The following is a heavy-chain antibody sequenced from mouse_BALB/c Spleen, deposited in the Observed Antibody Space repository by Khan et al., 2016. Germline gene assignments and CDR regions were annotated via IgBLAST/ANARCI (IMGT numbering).Heavy chain of an antibody. J-gene: IGHJ3*01. CDR1: VYTFTSYW. CDR3: TRPWDGFAY. Sequence: EVQLQESGTVLARPGASVKMSCKASVYTFTSYWMHWVKQRPGQGLEWIGAIYPGNSDTSYNQKFKGKAKLTAVTSTSTAYMELSSLTNEDSAVYYCTRPWDGFAYWGQGTLVTVSA. D-gene: IGHD4-1*01. CDR2: IYPGNSDT. V-gene: IGHV1-5*01.